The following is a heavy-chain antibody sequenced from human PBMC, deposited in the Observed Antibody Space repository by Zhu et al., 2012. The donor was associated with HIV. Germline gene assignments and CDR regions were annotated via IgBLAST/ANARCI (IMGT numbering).Heavy chain of an antibody. CDR3: ARDRLEATAPEVAFDI. J-gene: IGHJ3*02. D-gene: IGHD1-1*01. V-gene: IGHV4-4*09. Sequence: QVQLQQSGPRLVKPSETLSLTCIVSGGSLRNYYWSWVRQSPGKGLEWIGYISTSGKIIYNPFLKSRVTMSLDTSKNQLSLKVTSVTAADTAVYYCARDRLEATAPEVAFDIWGQGTVVTVSS. CDR1: GGSLRNYY. CDR2: ISTSGKI.